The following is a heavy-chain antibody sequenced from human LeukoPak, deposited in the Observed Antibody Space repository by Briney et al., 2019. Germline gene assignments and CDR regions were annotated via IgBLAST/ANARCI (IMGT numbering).Heavy chain of an antibody. CDR2: ISSSSSYI. D-gene: IGHD4-17*01. Sequence: GGSLRLSCAASGFTFSSYSMNWVRQAPGKGLEWVSSISSSSSYIYYGDSVKGRFTISRDNAKNSLYLQMNSLRAEDTAVYYCARDLTTVTIDPRIRDYWGQGTLVTVSS. V-gene: IGHV3-21*01. CDR1: GFTFSSYS. J-gene: IGHJ4*02. CDR3: ARDLTTVTIDPRIRDY.